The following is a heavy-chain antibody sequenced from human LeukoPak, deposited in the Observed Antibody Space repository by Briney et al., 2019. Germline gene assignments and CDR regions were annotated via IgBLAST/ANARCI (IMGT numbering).Heavy chain of an antibody. D-gene: IGHD6-13*01. Sequence: GGSLRLSCAASGFTFSSFAMSWVRQAPGKGLEWVSTVSGSGGNTFYADSVKGRFTISRDNSKNTLYLQMNSLRAEDTAVYYCAKAGRGADGSSYHLYFDHWGQGTLVTVSS. V-gene: IGHV3-23*01. CDR2: VSGSGGNT. CDR1: GFTFSSFA. CDR3: AKAGRGADGSSYHLYFDH. J-gene: IGHJ4*02.